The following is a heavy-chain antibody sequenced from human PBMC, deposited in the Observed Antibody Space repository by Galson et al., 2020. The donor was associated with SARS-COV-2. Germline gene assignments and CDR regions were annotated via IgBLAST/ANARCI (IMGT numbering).Heavy chain of an antibody. CDR2: INQDGGEK. CDR1: GFIFSSHW. J-gene: IGHJ4*02. CDR3: ARDPGGAGSYN. V-gene: IGHV3-7*01. D-gene: IGHD3-10*01. Sequence: GESLKISCVASGFIFSSHWMAWVRQTPGKGLEWVAIINQDGGEKQFVDSVKGRFTISRDNAKSSLFLQLNSLRGEDTAIYYCARDPGGAGSYNWGQGTLVTVSS.